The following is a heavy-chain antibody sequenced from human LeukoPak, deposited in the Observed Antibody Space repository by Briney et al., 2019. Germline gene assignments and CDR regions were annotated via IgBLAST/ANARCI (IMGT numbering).Heavy chain of an antibody. CDR1: GYTFTSYG. V-gene: IGHV1-18*01. Sequence: ASVKVSCKSSGYTFTSYGISWVRQAPGQGLEWMGWISAYNGNTNYAQKLQGRVTMTTDTSTITAYLELRSLRSDATAVYYCARDSGGRRYADYWGQGTLVTVSS. CDR3: ARDSGGRRYADY. CDR2: ISAYNGNT. D-gene: IGHD2-15*01. J-gene: IGHJ4*02.